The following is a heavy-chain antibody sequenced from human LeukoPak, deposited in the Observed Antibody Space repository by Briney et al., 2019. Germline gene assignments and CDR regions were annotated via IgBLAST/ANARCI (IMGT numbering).Heavy chain of an antibody. Sequence: SVKVSCKASGGTFSSYAISWVRQAPGHGLEWMGGIIPIFGTANYAQKFQGRVTITADESTSTAYMELSSLRSEDTAVYYCARPTVTTGGSWSDPWGQGTLVTVSS. CDR1: GGTFSSYA. D-gene: IGHD4-17*01. CDR3: ARPTVTTGGSWSDP. V-gene: IGHV1-69*01. J-gene: IGHJ5*02. CDR2: IIPIFGTA.